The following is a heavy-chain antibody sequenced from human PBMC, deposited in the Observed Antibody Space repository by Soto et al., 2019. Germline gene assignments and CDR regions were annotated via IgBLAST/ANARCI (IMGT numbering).Heavy chain of an antibody. CDR3: ARVLRSVTIFGVVISAFDI. V-gene: IGHV4-30-4*01. CDR2: IYYSGST. J-gene: IGHJ3*02. CDR1: VYSMSSGDYY. D-gene: IGHD3-3*01. Sequence: SLSLTCAFSVYSMSSGDYYWSWILQPPGKGLEWIGYIYYSGSTYYNPSLKSRVTISVDTSKNQFSLKLSSVTAADTAVYYCARVLRSVTIFGVVISAFDIWGQGTMVTVSS.